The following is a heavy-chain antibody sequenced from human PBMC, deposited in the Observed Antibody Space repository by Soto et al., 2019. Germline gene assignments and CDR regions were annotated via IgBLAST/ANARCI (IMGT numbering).Heavy chain of an antibody. CDR1: GGTISIGGYY. CDR2: IYYSGST. V-gene: IGHV4-31*03. D-gene: IGHD2-15*01. CDR3: ATSSCSGGSCYPYQYDYGMDV. Sequence: SETLPLTCTVSGGTISIGGYYLRWIGQHPGKGLEWIGYIYYSGSTYYNPSLMSRVPISVGTSKNQFSLKLSSVTAADTAVYYCATSSCSGGSCYPYQYDYGMDVWHQGIT. J-gene: IGHJ6*02.